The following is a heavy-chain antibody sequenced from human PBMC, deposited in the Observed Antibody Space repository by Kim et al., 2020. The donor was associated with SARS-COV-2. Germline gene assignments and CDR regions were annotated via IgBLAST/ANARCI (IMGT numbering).Heavy chain of an antibody. J-gene: IGHJ5*01. V-gene: IGHV1-3*01. Sequence: ASVKVSCKASGYTFDTYSLYWVRQAPGQRFEWMGWINGGNGNTRYSQNFQGRVTITRDTSATTAYMELSSLTFKDTAVYYCAREGSGSYNWLDSWGQGTLVTVSS. CDR3: AREGSGSYNWLDS. D-gene: IGHD3-10*01. CDR2: INGGNGNT. CDR1: GYTFDTYS.